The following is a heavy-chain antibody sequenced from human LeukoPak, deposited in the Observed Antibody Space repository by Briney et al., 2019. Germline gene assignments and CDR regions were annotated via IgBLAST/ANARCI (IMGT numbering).Heavy chain of an antibody. Sequence: SETLSLTCAVYGGSFSGYYWSWIRQPPGKGLEWIGEINHSGSTNYNPSLKSRVTISVDTSKNQFSLKLSSVTAADTAVYYCARHATLLRYFDWLTNWFDPWGQGTLVTVSS. CDR3: ARHATLLRYFDWLTNWFDP. CDR1: GGSFSGYY. D-gene: IGHD3-9*01. V-gene: IGHV4-34*01. J-gene: IGHJ5*02. CDR2: INHSGST.